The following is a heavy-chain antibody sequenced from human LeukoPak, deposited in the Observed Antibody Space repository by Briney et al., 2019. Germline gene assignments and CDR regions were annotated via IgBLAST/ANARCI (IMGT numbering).Heavy chain of an antibody. Sequence: PSETLSLTCGVSGGSVSSTNWWTWIRQPPGKGLEWIGEVHLDGRSNFNPSLKSRLTMSVDLSENHVSLKLTSVTAADTAVYYCAREGGFYRPLDYSGQGTLVTVSS. CDR1: GGSVSSTNW. V-gene: IGHV4-4*02. CDR3: AREGGFYRPLDY. CDR2: VHLDGRS. D-gene: IGHD6-25*01. J-gene: IGHJ4*02.